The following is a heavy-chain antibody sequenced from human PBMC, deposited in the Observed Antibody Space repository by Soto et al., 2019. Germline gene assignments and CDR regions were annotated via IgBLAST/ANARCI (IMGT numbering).Heavy chain of an antibody. V-gene: IGHV2-5*02. J-gene: IGHJ4*02. CDR3: ERVESEYYYGSILSY. CDR1: GFSLSTSGVG. Sequence: QITLKEAGPTLVKPTQTLTLTCTFSGFSLSTSGVGVGWIRQPPGTALEWLALIYWDDDKRYSPSLKCRLTCTRDPHEIPVVVTMTDVDPVDAALYQCERVESEYYYGSILSYWGQGTLVHVFS. D-gene: IGHD3-22*01. CDR2: IYWDDDK.